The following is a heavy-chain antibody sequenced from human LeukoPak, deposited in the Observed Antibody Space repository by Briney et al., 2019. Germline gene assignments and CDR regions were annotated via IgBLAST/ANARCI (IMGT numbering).Heavy chain of an antibody. CDR1: GFTFSRYG. CDR3: ARDLVYCTNGVCFYYFDY. D-gene: IGHD2-8*01. V-gene: IGHV3-33*01. CDR2: IWYDGSNK. Sequence: GGCLRLSCAASGFTFSRYGMHWVRQAPGKGLEWVAVIWYDGSNKYYADSVKGRFTISRDNSKNTLYLQMNSLRAEDTAVYYCARDLVYCTNGVCFYYFDYWGQGTLVTVSS. J-gene: IGHJ4*02.